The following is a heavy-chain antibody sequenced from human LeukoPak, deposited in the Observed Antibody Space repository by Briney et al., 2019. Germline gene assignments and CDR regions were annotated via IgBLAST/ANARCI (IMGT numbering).Heavy chain of an antibody. CDR3: AKNKDGSSSWGSYFDY. J-gene: IGHJ4*02. CDR2: ISWDGGST. D-gene: IGHD6-13*01. CDR1: GFTFDDYT. V-gene: IGHV3-43*01. Sequence: GSLXLSCAASGFTFDDYTMHWVRQAPGKGLEWVSLISWDGGSTYYADSVKGRFTISRDNSKNSLYLQMNSLRTEDTALYYCAKNKDGSSSWGSYFDYWGQGTLVTVSP.